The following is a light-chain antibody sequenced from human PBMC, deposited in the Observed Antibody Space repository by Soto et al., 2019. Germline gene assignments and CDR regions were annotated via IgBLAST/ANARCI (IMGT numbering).Light chain of an antibody. CDR3: SSYTSSSIDYV. CDR1: SCDVGGYNY. J-gene: IGLJ1*01. V-gene: IGLV2-14*01. CDR2: EVS. Sequence: QYALTQPASVSGSPGQSITISCTGTSCDVGGYNYVSWYQQHPGKAPKLMIYEVSNRPSGVSNRFSGSKSGNTASLTISGLQAEDEADYYCSSYTSSSIDYVFGTGTKLTVL.